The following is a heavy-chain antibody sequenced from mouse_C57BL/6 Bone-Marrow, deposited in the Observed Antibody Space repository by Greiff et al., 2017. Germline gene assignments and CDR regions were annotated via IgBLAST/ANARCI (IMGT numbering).Heavy chain of an antibody. CDR1: GFNIKDDY. D-gene: IGHD1-1*01. CDR2: IDPENGDT. Sequence: EVQLQQSGAELVRPGASVKLSCTASGFNIKDDYMHWVKQRPEQGLEWIGWIDPENGDTEYASKFQGKATITADTSSNTAYLQLSSLESEDTAVYYCTPYYYGSSVWGRGPTLPVSS. J-gene: IGHJ2*01. V-gene: IGHV14-4*01. CDR3: TPYYYGSSV.